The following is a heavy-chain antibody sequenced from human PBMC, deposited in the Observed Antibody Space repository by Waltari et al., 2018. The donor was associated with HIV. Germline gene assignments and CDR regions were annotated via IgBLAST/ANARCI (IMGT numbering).Heavy chain of an antibody. CDR2: VYNDGST. V-gene: IGHV4-59*13. D-gene: IGHD2-15*01. J-gene: IGHJ4*02. Sequence: QVQLLESGPGLVKPLETLSLTCNVTGGSISNYFWTWIRQAPGKTLEWIGYVYNDGSTEYNPSLKSRVTMSLDSANVQFSLNLNSVTAADTARYFCARCSFSSYYYFDLWGQGTHVTVSS. CDR3: ARCSFSSYYYFDL. CDR1: GGSISNYF.